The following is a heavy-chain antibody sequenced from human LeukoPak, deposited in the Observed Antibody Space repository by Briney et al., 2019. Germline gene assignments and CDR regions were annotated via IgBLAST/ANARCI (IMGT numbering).Heavy chain of an antibody. J-gene: IGHJ4*02. CDR1: GFSLSTSGMR. CDR3: ARVTYDFWCGYLDY. Sequence: SGPTLVNPTQTLTLTCTFSGFSLSTSGMRVSWIRQPPGKALEWLARIDWDDDKFYSTSLKTRLTISKDTSKNQVVLTMTNMDPVDTATYYCARVTYDFWCGYLDYWGQGTLVTVSS. D-gene: IGHD3-3*01. V-gene: IGHV2-70*04. CDR2: IDWDDDK.